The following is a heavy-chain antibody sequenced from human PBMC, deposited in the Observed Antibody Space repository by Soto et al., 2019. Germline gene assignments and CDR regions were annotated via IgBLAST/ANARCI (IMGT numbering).Heavy chain of an antibody. V-gene: IGHV4-61*08. J-gene: IGHJ6*02. CDR1: GGSVSSGDYF. CDR3: ARSPNYYYYGFDV. CDR2: IYYSGST. Sequence: SETLSLTCTVSGGSVSSGDYFWSWLRQSPGKRLEWIAYIYYSGSTNYNPSLKSRATISVDTSKSQVSLTLTSMTAADAALYYCARSPNYYYYGFDVWGQGTAVTVSS. D-gene: IGHD3-10*01.